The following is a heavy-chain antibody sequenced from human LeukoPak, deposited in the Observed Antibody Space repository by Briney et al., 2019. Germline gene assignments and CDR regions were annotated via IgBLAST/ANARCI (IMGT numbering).Heavy chain of an antibody. D-gene: IGHD3-16*01. CDR1: GYTFTHYG. CDR2: INTYNGDT. J-gene: IGHJ4*02. V-gene: IGHV1-18*01. Sequence: ASVTVSCKASGYTFTHYGITWVRQAPGQGLAWMGWINTYNGDTKRAQKLQGRVTMTTDTSTSTAFMELRSLRSDDSAVYYCARGIRSPLFDYWGLGTLVTVSP. CDR3: ARGIRSPLFDY.